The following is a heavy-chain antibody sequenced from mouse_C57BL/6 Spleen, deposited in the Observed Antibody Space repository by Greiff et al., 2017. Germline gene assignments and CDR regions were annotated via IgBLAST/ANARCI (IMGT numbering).Heavy chain of an antibody. J-gene: IGHJ3*01. CDR2: INPNNGGT. Sequence: VQLQQSGPELVKPGASVKISCKASGYTFTDYYMNWVKQSHGKSLEWIGDINPNNGGTSYNQKFKGKAALTVDKSSSTAYMELRSLTSEDSAVYYCARDPVGYWGQGTLVTVSA. V-gene: IGHV1-26*01. CDR3: ARDPVGY. CDR1: GYTFTDYY.